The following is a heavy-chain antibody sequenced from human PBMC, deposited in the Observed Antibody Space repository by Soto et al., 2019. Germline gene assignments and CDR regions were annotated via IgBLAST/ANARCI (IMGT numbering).Heavy chain of an antibody. V-gene: IGHV1-69*12. Sequence: VQLGQSGAEVKKPGSSVKVSCKASGGTFPNYAFSWVRKAPGQGLEWLGGLIPIFGTADYAQKVQGRGRVTADESTSAAHVELSSLRSEDTAVYYCASWLNEAGSGGQYYYGSDVWGQGTTVTVSS. J-gene: IGHJ6*02. CDR3: ASWLNEAGSGGQYYYGSDV. CDR1: GGTFPNYA. CDR2: LIPIFGTA. D-gene: IGHD1-1*01.